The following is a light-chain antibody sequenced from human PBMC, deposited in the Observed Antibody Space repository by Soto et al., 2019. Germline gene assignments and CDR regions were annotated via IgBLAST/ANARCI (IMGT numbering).Light chain of an antibody. CDR2: SAS. V-gene: IGKV1-16*01. CDR1: QGISTY. Sequence: DIQMTQSPSSLSASVGGRFTITFLASQGISTYLAWYQQKPGKVPKSLIYSASSLQSGVPSRFSASGSGTEFTLTISDMQPDDFATYYCQQYYRYPWMFGQGTKVDIK. J-gene: IGKJ1*01. CDR3: QQYYRYPWM.